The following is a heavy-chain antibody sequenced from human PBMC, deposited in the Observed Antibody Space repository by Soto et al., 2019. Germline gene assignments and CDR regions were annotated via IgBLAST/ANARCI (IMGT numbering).Heavy chain of an antibody. CDR3: ARRPQLWDGNYYGIDV. CDR1: GGTFSSYA. V-gene: IGHV1-69*01. J-gene: IGHJ6*02. D-gene: IGHD5-18*01. CDR2: IIPIFGTA. Sequence: QVQLVQSGAEVKKPGSSVKVSCKASGGTFSSYAISWVRQAPGQGLEWMGGIIPIFGTANSAQMFKGRVTITADESTSTGYRELSSLRSEDTAVYYCARRPQLWDGNYYGIDVWGQGTTVTVSS.